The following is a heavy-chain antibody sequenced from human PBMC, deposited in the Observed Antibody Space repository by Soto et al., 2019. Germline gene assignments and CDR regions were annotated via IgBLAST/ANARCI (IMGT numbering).Heavy chain of an antibody. V-gene: IGHV4-31*03. J-gene: IGHJ4*02. CDR2: IYYSGST. CDR1: GGSISSGGYY. CDR3: ARGEPRTSVPLGY. Sequence: PSETLSLTCTVSGGSISSGGYYWSWIRQHPGKGLEWIGYIYYSGSTYYNPSLKNRVTISVDTSKNQFSLKLSSVTAADTAVYYCARGEPRTSVPLGYWGQGTLVTVPQ. D-gene: IGHD3-16*01.